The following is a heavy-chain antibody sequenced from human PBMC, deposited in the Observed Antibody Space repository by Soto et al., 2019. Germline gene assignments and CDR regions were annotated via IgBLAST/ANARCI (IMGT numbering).Heavy chain of an antibody. J-gene: IGHJ6*03. CDR3: ARRTYCSSTICYPTYYYYYLYV. V-gene: IGHV4-59*01. D-gene: IGHD2-2*01. CDR1: GGSISSYY. Sequence: PSETLSLTCTVSGGSISSYYWSWIRQPPGKGLEWIGYIYYSGSTNYNPSLKSRVTISVDTSKNQFSLKLSSVTAADTAVYYCARRTYCSSTICYPTYYYYYLYVCGQGTAVTVSS. CDR2: IYYSGST.